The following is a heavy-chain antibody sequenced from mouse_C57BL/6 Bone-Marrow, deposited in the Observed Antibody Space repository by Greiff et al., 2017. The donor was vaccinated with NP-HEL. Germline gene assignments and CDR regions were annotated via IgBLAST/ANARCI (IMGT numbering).Heavy chain of an antibody. CDR1: GFTFSDYY. J-gene: IGHJ1*03. Sequence: EVQLVESEGGLVQPGSSMKLSCTASGFTFSDYYMAWVRQVPEKGLEWVANINYDGSSTYYLDSLKSRFIISRDNAKNILYLQMSSLKSEDTATYYCAREDGNYGGVTGYFDVWGTGTTVTVSS. CDR2: INYDGSST. D-gene: IGHD2-1*01. V-gene: IGHV5-16*01. CDR3: AREDGNYGGVTGYFDV.